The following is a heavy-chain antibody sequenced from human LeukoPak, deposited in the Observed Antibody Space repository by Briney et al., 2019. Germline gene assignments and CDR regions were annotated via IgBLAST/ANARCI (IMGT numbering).Heavy chain of an antibody. CDR3: ARDRGLRHCSGGSCYSFPYY. Sequence: GASVKVSCKASGYTFTGYYMHWVRQAPGQGLEWMGWINPNSGGTNYAQKFQGRVTMTRDTSISTAYIELSRLRSDDTAVYYCARDRGLRHCSGGSCYSFPYYWGQGTLVTVSS. CDR1: GYTFTGYY. CDR2: INPNSGGT. D-gene: IGHD2-15*01. J-gene: IGHJ4*02. V-gene: IGHV1-2*02.